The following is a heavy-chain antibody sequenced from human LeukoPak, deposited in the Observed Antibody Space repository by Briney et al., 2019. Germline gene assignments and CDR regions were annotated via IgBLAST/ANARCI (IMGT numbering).Heavy chain of an antibody. CDR2: IYYSGNT. V-gene: IGHV4-39*02. J-gene: IGHJ4*02. Sequence: SETPSLTCTVSGGSISSRNYYWGWVRQSPGKGLEWIGSIYYSGNTYYNPSLRSRVTVSKDTSKNYFSLELSSVTAADTAIYYCARGPPYIVVVTAIGFFDYWGQGTLVTVSS. CDR3: ARGPPYIVVVTAIGFFDY. D-gene: IGHD2-21*02. CDR1: GGSISSRNYY.